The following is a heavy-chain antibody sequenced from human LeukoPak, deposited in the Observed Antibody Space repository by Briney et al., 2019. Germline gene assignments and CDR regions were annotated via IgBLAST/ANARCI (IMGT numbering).Heavy chain of an antibody. D-gene: IGHD3-16*02. CDR3: ARVLTPNYDYVWGSYRPTCFDY. Sequence: GGSLRLSCAACGFTFSSYDMHWVRQATGKGLKWVSAIGTAADTYYPGSVKGQFTISRENAKNSLYLQMNSLRAGDTAVYYCARVLTPNYDYVWGSYRPTCFDYWGQGTLVTVSS. J-gene: IGHJ4*02. CDR1: GFTFSSYD. CDR2: IGTAADT. V-gene: IGHV3-13*03.